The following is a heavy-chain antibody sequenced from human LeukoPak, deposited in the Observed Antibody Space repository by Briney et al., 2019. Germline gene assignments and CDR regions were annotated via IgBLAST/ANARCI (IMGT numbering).Heavy chain of an antibody. V-gene: IGHV3-33*01. Sequence: GGSLRLSCAASGFTFSSYVMHWVRQAPGKGLEWVAVIWYDGSNKYYADSVKGRFTISRDNFKNTLYLQMNSLRAEDTAVYYCARGSGWNTYYFDYWGQGTLVTVSS. CDR3: ARGSGWNTYYFDY. D-gene: IGHD6-19*01. J-gene: IGHJ4*02. CDR2: IWYDGSNK. CDR1: GFTFSSYV.